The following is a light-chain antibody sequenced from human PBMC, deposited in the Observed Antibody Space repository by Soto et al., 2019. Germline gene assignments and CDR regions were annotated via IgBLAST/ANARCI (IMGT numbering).Light chain of an antibody. CDR3: SSFTSINTWV. J-gene: IGLJ3*02. Sequence: QSALTQPASVSGSPGQSITISCTGTSSDVGGYNYVSWYQQHPGKAPKLMIYEVSNRPSGVSNRFFGSKSGNTASLTISGLQTEDEAAYYCSSFTSINTWVFGGGTKLTVL. CDR1: SSDVGGYNY. V-gene: IGLV2-14*01. CDR2: EVS.